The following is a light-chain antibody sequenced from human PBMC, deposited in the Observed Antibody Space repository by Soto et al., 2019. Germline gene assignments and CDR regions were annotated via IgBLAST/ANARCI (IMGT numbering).Light chain of an antibody. J-gene: IGKJ4*01. Sequence: EIVLTQSPATLSLSPGERATLSCRASQSVSSYLAWYQQKPGQAPRLLIYDASNRATGIPARFSGSGSGTDFTLTISRLEPEDFVAYYCQQYATDPLTFGGGTKVEIK. CDR3: QQYATDPLT. V-gene: IGKV3-11*01. CDR2: DAS. CDR1: QSVSSY.